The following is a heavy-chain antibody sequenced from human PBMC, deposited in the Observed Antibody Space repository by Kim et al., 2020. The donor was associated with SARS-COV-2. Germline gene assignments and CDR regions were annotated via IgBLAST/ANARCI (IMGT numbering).Heavy chain of an antibody. CDR3: ATDYYSSSSFTWFDP. J-gene: IGHJ5*02. CDR1: GYTLTELS. CDR2: FDPEDGET. D-gene: IGHD6-6*01. Sequence: ASVKVSCKVSGYTLTELSMHWVRQAPGKGLEWMGGFDPEDGETIYAQKFQGRVTMTEDTSTDTAYMELSSLRSEDTAVYYCATDYYSSSSFTWFDPWGQGTLVTVSS. V-gene: IGHV1-24*01.